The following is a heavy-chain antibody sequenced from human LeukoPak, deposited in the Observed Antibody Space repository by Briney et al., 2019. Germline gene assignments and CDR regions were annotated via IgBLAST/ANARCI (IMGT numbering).Heavy chain of an antibody. CDR1: GFTFSSYA. Sequence: GGSLRLSCAASGFTFSSYAMSWVRQAPGKGLEWVAVISYDGSNKYYADSVKGRFTISRDNSKNTLYLQMNSLRAEDTAVYYCARDLRDCSSTSCYGRGYYYYGMDVWGQGTTVAVSS. D-gene: IGHD2-2*01. CDR2: ISYDGSNK. J-gene: IGHJ6*02. CDR3: ARDLRDCSSTSCYGRGYYYYGMDV. V-gene: IGHV3-30-3*01.